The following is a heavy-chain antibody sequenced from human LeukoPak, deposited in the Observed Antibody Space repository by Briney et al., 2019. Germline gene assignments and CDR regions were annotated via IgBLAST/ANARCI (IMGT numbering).Heavy chain of an antibody. Sequence: GASVKVSCKASGYTFTSYDINWVRQATGQGLEWMGWMNPNSGNTGYAQKFQGRVTMTRNTSISTAYMELSSLRSEDTAVYYCARDRTTMVRGSRDWFDPWGQGTLVTVSS. V-gene: IGHV1-8*01. CDR2: MNPNSGNT. CDR3: ARDRTTMVRGSRDWFDP. CDR1: GYTFTSYD. D-gene: IGHD3-10*01. J-gene: IGHJ5*02.